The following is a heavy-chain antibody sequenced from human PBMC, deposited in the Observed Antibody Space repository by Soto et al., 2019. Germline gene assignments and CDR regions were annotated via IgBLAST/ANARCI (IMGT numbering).Heavy chain of an antibody. Sequence: QVQLVQSGAEVKKPGASVKVSCKASGYTFTSYDINWVRQATGQGLEWMGWMNPNSGNPGYAQKFQGRVTMTGNTYLSTAHMELRSLRSEDTAVYYCATTEYSSSYPYYHYLGMDVWGQGTPVTVSS. CDR1: GYTFTSYD. V-gene: IGHV1-8*01. CDR3: ATTEYSSSYPYYHYLGMDV. CDR2: MNPNSGNP. J-gene: IGHJ6*02. D-gene: IGHD6-6*01.